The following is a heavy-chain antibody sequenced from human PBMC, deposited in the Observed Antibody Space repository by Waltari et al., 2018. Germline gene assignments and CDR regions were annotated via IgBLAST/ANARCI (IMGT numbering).Heavy chain of an antibody. CDR3: ARGPSGY. V-gene: IGHV3-30*01. Sequence: QVQLVESGGGVVQPGRSLRLSCAASGFTFSSYAMHWVRQAPGKGLEGVAVISYDGSNKYYADSVKGRFTISRDNSKNTLYLQMNSLRAEDTAVYYCARGPSGYWGQGTLVTVSS. J-gene: IGHJ4*02. CDR2: ISYDGSNK. CDR1: GFTFSSYA. D-gene: IGHD3-10*01.